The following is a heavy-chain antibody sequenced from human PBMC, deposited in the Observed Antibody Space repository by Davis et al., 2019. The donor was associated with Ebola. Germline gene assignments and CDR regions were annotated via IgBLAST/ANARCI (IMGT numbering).Heavy chain of an antibody. J-gene: IGHJ6*02. CDR1: GGSFSGYY. CDR3: ARGRIVYYGSGSYYSRLYYYYGMDV. CDR2: INHSGST. V-gene: IGHV4-34*01. D-gene: IGHD3-10*01. Sequence: MPSETLSLTCAVYGGSFSGYYWSWIRQPPGKGLEWIGEINHSGSTNYNPSLKSRVTISVDTSKNQFSLKLSSVTAADTAVYYCARGRIVYYGSGSYYSRLYYYYGMDVWGQGTTVTVSS.